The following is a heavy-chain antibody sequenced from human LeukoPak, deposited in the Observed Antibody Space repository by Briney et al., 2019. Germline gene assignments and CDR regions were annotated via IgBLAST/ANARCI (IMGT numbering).Heavy chain of an antibody. CDR3: ARYRISIVVVVAAGFGYYGMDV. CDR2: INHSGST. J-gene: IGHJ6*02. V-gene: IGHV4-34*01. CDR1: GGSLKSYY. D-gene: IGHD2-15*01. Sequence: SETLSLTCSVSGGSLKSYYWNWIHQPPGKWLEWIGEINHSGSTNYNPSLKSRVTISVDTSKNQFSLKLSSVTAADTAVYYCARYRISIVVVVAAGFGYYGMDVWGQGTTVTVSS.